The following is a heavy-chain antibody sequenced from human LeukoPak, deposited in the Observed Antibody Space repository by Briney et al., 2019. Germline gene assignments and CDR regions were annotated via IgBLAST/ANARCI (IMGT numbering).Heavy chain of an antibody. CDR3: ARIPWLRTRKDY. V-gene: IGHV4-34*01. CDR1: GGSFSGYY. Sequence: SETLSLTRAVYGGSFSGYYWSWIRQPPGKGLEWIGEINHSGSTNYNPSLKSRVTISVDTSKNQFSLKLSSVTAADTAVYYCARIPWLRTRKDYWGQGTLVTVSS. J-gene: IGHJ4*02. D-gene: IGHD5-12*01. CDR2: INHSGST.